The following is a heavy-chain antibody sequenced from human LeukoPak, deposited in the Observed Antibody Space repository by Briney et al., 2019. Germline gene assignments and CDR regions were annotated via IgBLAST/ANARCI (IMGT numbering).Heavy chain of an antibody. CDR3: ARHFSLLWFGAHAFDI. D-gene: IGHD3-10*01. J-gene: IGHJ3*02. CDR1: GGSISSYY. V-gene: IGHV4-59*04. CDR2: IYYSGST. Sequence: SETLSLTCTVSGGSISSYYWSWIRQPPGKGLEWIGCIYYSGSTYYNPSLKSRVTISVDTSKNQFSLKLSSVTAADTAVYYCARHFSLLWFGAHAFDIWGQGTMVTVSS.